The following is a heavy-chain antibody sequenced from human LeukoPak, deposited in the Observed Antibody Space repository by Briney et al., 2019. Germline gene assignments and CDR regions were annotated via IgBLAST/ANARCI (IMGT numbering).Heavy chain of an antibody. CDR2: ISNTGSVI. D-gene: IGHD2-21*01. CDR3: TRDPRILDY. CDR1: GFTFSDHY. Sequence: GGSLRLSCAASGFTFSDHYMTWIRQAPGMGLELISYISNTGSVIKYADSVRGRFTISRDNANNSLYLQMTCLRAEDTAVFYCTRDPRILDYWGQGTLVTVSS. J-gene: IGHJ4*02. V-gene: IGHV3-11*01.